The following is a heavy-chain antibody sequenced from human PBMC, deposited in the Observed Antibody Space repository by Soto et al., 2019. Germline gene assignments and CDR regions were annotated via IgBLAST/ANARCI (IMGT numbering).Heavy chain of an antibody. J-gene: IGHJ3*02. Sequence: PSETLSLTCTVSGGSISSGGYYWSWIRQHPGKGLEWIGYIYYSGSTYYNPSLKSRVTISVDTSKNQFSLKLSSVTAADTAVYYCARALSDIVATILAFDIWGQGTMVTVSS. CDR1: GGSISSGGYY. CDR3: ARALSDIVATILAFDI. D-gene: IGHD5-12*01. CDR2: IYYSGST. V-gene: IGHV4-31*03.